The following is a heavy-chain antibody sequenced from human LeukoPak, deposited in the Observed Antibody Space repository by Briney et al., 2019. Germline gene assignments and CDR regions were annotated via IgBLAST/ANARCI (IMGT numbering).Heavy chain of an antibody. CDR2: IVVGSGNT. CDR3: AADRFGGYYGMDV. V-gene: IGHV1-58*02. CDR1: GFTFTSSA. D-gene: IGHD3-16*01. Sequence: GTSVKVSCKASGFTFTSSAMQWVRQARGQRLEWIGWIVVGSGNTTYAQKFQERVTITRDMSTSTAYMELSSLRSEDTAVYYCAADRFGGYYGMDVWGQGTTVTVSS. J-gene: IGHJ6*02.